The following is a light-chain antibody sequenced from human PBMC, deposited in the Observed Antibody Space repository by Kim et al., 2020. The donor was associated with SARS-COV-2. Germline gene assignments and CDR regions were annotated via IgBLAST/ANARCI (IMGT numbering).Light chain of an antibody. V-gene: IGLV2-8*01. CDR3: CSYAGNNKLV. CDR1: SSDVGGYNY. Sequence: QSALTQPPSASGSPGQSVTISCTGTSSDVGGYNYVSWYQQHPGRAPKLMINEVTKRPSGVPDRFSGSKSGNTASLTVSGLQAEDEADYYCCSYAGNNKLVFGGGTKLTVL. J-gene: IGLJ3*02. CDR2: EVT.